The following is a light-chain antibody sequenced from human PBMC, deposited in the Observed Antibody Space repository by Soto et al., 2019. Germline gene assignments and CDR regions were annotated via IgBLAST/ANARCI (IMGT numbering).Light chain of an antibody. CDR2: AAS. V-gene: IGKV1-9*01. CDR1: QGISSF. CDR3: QHINSYPYT. Sequence: DIQLTQSPSFLSASVGDRVTITCRASQGISSFLAWYQQKPGKAPKLLIYAASTLQSGVPSRFSGSGSGTEFTLTISSLQPEDFATYHCQHINSYPYTFGQGTKVDIK. J-gene: IGKJ2*01.